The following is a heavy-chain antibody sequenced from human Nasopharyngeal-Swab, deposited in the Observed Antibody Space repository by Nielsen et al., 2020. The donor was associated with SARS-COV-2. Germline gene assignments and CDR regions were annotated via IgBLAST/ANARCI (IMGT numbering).Heavy chain of an antibody. D-gene: IGHD3-9*01. J-gene: IGHJ3*02. CDR1: GFTFSSYR. V-gene: IGHV3-7*03. Sequence: GGSLRLSCAASGFTFSSYRMNWVRQAPGKGLEWVANIKQDGSEKYYVDSVKGRFTISRDNAKNSLYLQMNSLRAEDTAVYYCASEPVRYFDPMGAFDIWGQGTMVTVSS. CDR3: ASEPVRYFDPMGAFDI. CDR2: IKQDGSEK.